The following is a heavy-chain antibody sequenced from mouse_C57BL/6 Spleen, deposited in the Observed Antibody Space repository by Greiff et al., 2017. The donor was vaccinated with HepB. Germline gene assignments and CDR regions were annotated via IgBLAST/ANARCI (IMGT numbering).Heavy chain of an antibody. CDR2: IYPRSGNT. CDR3: ARKLYYGSSYDYFDY. J-gene: IGHJ2*01. Sequence: VQLQQSGAELARPGASVKLSCKASGYTFTSYGISWVKQRTGQGLEWIGEIYPRSGNTYYNEKFKGKATLTADKSSSTAYMELRSLTSEDSAVYFCARKLYYGSSYDYFDYWGQGTTLTVSS. CDR1: GYTFTSYG. V-gene: IGHV1-81*01. D-gene: IGHD1-1*01.